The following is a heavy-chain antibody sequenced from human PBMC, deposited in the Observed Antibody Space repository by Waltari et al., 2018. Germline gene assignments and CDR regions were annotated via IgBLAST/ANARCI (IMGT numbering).Heavy chain of an antibody. J-gene: IGHJ4*02. V-gene: IGHV3-30*02. Sequence: QVQLVESGGGVVQPGGSLRLSCAASGFTFSIYGMHWVRQAPGKGLGWVAFSRYDGSNKYYAESGKGRFTISRDNSKNTLYLQMNSLRAEDTAVYYCAKDRVGGGNPSFFDYWGQGTLVTVSS. CDR2: SRYDGSNK. CDR1: GFTFSIYG. D-gene: IGHD2-15*01. CDR3: AKDRVGGGNPSFFDY.